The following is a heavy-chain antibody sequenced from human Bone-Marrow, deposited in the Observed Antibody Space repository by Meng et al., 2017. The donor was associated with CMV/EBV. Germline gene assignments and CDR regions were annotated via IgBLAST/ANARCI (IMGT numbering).Heavy chain of an antibody. CDR3: ASGYSFGKFDY. Sequence: SETLSLTCTVSGGSISNYYWTWIRQPPGKGLEWIGYVYYSGSTNYNPSLKSRVTISVDTSKNQFSLRLSSVTAADTAVYYCASGYSFGKFDYCGQGTLVTASS. J-gene: IGHJ4*02. CDR2: VYYSGST. CDR1: GGSISNYY. D-gene: IGHD5-18*01. V-gene: IGHV4-59*01.